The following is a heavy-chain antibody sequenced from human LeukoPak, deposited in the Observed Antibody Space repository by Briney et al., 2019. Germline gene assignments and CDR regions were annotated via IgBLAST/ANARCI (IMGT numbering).Heavy chain of an antibody. J-gene: IGHJ4*02. Sequence: ASVKVSCKASGYTFTSYYMHWVRQAPGQGLEWMGWINPNSGGTNYAQKFQGRVTMTRDTSISTAYMELSRLRSDDTAVYYCARDRRLAGDIAFDYWGQGTLVTVSS. CDR1: GYTFTSYY. CDR3: ARDRRLAGDIAFDY. V-gene: IGHV1-2*02. D-gene: IGHD7-27*01. CDR2: INPNSGGT.